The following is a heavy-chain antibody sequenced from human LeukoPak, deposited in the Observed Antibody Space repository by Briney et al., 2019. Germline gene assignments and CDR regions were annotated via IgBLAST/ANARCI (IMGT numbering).Heavy chain of an antibody. CDR2: IIPILGIA. Sequence: EAPVKVSCKASGGTFSSYAISWVRQAPGQGLEWMGRIIPILGIANYAQKFQGRVTITADKSTSTAYMELSSLRSEDTAVYYCARDKRDSSGYYYFDYWGQGTLVTVSS. CDR1: GGTFSSYA. D-gene: IGHD3-22*01. J-gene: IGHJ4*02. V-gene: IGHV1-69*04. CDR3: ARDKRDSSGYYYFDY.